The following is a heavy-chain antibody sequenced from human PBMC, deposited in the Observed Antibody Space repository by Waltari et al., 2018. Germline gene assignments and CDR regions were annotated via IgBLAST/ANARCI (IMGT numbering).Heavy chain of an antibody. Sequence: QVQLQQWGAGLLKPSETLSLTCAVYGGSFSGYYWSWIRQPTGKGLEWIGEINHSGSTNYNPSLKSRVTISVDTSKNQFSLKLSSVTAADTAVYYCARGPKYSGSYFRSGWFDPWGQGTLVTVSS. CDR3: ARGPKYSGSYFRSGWFDP. CDR1: GGSFSGYY. V-gene: IGHV4-34*01. J-gene: IGHJ5*02. D-gene: IGHD1-26*01. CDR2: INHSGST.